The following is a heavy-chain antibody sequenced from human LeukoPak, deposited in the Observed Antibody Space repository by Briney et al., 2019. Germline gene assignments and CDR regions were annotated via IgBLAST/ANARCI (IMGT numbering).Heavy chain of an antibody. CDR2: ISSSSTYI. J-gene: IGHJ2*01. D-gene: IGHD2-21*02. V-gene: IGHV3-21*01. CDR3: ASGGYCGGDCYSRSFDL. CDR1: GFAFSTYS. Sequence: RGSLRLSCAASGFAFSTYSMNWVRQAPGKGLEWVSSISSSSTYIYYADSVKGRFTISRDNAKNSLYLQMNSLRAEDTAVYYCASGGYCGGDCYSRSFDLWGRGTLVTVSS.